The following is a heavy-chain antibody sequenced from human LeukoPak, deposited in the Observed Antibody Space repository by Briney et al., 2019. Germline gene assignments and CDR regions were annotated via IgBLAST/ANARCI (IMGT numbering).Heavy chain of an antibody. V-gene: IGHV4-59*08. D-gene: IGHD6-13*01. Sequence: SETLSLTCTVSGGPISSYYWSWIRQPPGKGLERIGYIYYSGSTNYNPSLKSRVTISVDTSKNQFSLKLSSVTAADTAVYYCARQSAAAGDFDYWGQGTLVTVSS. CDR1: GGPISSYY. J-gene: IGHJ4*02. CDR2: IYYSGST. CDR3: ARQSAAAGDFDY.